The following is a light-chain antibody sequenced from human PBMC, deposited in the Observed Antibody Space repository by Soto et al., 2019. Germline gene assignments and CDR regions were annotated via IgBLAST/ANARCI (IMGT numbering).Light chain of an antibody. Sequence: IQMTQAPSTLSASVGDRDTITCRASQGLSGWLAWYQQKPGKAPKLLIYKTSSLESGVPSRFSGSGSGTEFTLTIRSLQPDDFATYYCQQSFNSPMFTFGQGTNVAIK. V-gene: IGKV1-5*03. CDR2: KTS. J-gene: IGKJ2*01. CDR3: QQSFNSPMFT. CDR1: QGLSGW.